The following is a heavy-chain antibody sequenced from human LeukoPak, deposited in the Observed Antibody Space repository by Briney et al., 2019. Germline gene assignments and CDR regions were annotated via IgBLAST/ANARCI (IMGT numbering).Heavy chain of an antibody. Sequence: ASVKVSCKASGYTFTSYYMHWVRQAPGQGLEWMGIINLSGGSTSYAQKFQGRGTMTRDTSTSTVYMELSSLRSEDTAVYHRARSHQYCSSTSCYAGPDAFDIWGQGTMVTVSS. CDR2: INLSGGST. V-gene: IGHV1-46*01. CDR1: GYTFTSYY. J-gene: IGHJ3*02. D-gene: IGHD2-2*01. CDR3: ARSHQYCSSTSCYAGPDAFDI.